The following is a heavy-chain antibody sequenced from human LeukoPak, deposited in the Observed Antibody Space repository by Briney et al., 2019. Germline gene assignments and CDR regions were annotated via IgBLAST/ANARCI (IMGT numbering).Heavy chain of an antibody. J-gene: IGHJ4*02. CDR3: AKDRGIQLWYFDY. V-gene: IGHV3-23*01. CDR2: ISGSGGST. D-gene: IGHD5-18*01. Sequence: GGSLRLSCAASGFTFSSYAMSWVRQAPGKGLKWVSAISGSGGSTYYADSVKGRFTISRDNSKNTLYLQMNSLRAEDTAVYYCAKDRGIQLWYFDYWGQGTLVTVSS. CDR1: GFTFSSYA.